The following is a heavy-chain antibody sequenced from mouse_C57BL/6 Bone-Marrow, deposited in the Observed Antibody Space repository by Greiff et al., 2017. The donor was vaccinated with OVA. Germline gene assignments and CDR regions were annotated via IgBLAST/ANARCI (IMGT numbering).Heavy chain of an antibody. J-gene: IGHJ1*03. V-gene: IGHV1-64*01. CDR2: IHPNSGST. D-gene: IGHD2-5*01. CDR3: ARRKDSNYDGYVDV. CDR1: GYTFTSYW. Sequence: QVQLQQPGAELVKPGASVKLSCKASGYTFTSYWMHWVKQRPGQGLEWIGMIHPNSGSTNYNEKFKSKATLTVDKSSSTAYMQLSSLTSEDSAVYYCARRKDSNYDGYVDVWGTGATVTVAS.